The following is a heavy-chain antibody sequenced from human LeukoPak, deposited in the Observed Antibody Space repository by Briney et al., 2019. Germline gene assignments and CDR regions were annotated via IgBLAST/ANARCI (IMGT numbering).Heavy chain of an antibody. CDR3: AKDDRAVAGTGYFDY. D-gene: IGHD6-19*01. V-gene: IGHV3-43D*03. Sequence: SLRLSCAASGFTFDDYAMHWVRQAPGKGLEWVSVISWDGGYTYYADSVKGRLTIYRDNSKTSLYLQMNSLRTEDTALYYCAKDDRAVAGTGYFDYWGQGTLVTVSS. CDR1: GFTFDDYA. J-gene: IGHJ4*02. CDR2: ISWDGGYT.